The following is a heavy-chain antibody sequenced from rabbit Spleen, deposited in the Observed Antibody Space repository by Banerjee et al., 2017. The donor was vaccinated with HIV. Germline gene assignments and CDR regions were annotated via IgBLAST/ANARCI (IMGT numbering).Heavy chain of an antibody. CDR2: IDPVFGIT. CDR3: ARDTSSSFSSYGMDL. J-gene: IGHJ6*01. D-gene: IGHD1-1*01. V-gene: IGHV1S7*01. CDR1: GFTLSSYY. Sequence: QLKESGGGLVQPGGSLKLSCKASGFTLSSYYMNWVRQAPGKGLEWIGYIDPVFGITYYASWVNGRFTISSHNAQNTLYLQLNSLTAADTATYFCARDTSSSFSSYGMDLWGQGTLVTVS.